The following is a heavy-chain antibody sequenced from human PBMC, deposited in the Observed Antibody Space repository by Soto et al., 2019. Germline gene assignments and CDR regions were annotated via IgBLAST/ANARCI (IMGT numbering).Heavy chain of an antibody. D-gene: IGHD1-1*01. Sequence: QITLRESGPTLVKPTQTLTLSCTLSGFSINTGAVGVVWIRQPPGTGPEWLALLYWNDDAWYSPSLRYRLSVTKDASENRVVLTMTHLDPTDTDTYYCAKRRAIRNKLFFDHWGQGALVIVSS. V-gene: IGHV2-5*01. CDR2: LYWNDDA. CDR3: AKRRAIRNKLFFDH. J-gene: IGHJ4*02. CDR1: GFSINTGAVG.